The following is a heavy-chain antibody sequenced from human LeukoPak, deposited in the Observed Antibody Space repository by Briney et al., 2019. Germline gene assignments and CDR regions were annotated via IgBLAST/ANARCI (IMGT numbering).Heavy chain of an antibody. J-gene: IGHJ4*02. Sequence: SETLSLTCTVSGCSISSSSYYWGWVRQPPGKGLEWIGRIYYSGRTYSHPSLKSRFTISVDTSKNRFSLKLSSVTAADTAVYYCARHGYSGYSYYFDYWGQGTLVTVSS. CDR2: IYYSGRT. D-gene: IGHD5-12*01. CDR3: ARHGYSGYSYYFDY. V-gene: IGHV4-39*01. CDR1: GCSISSSSYY.